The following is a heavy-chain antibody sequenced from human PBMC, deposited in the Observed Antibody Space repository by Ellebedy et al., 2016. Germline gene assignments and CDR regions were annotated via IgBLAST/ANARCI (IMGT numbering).Heavy chain of an antibody. CDR3: ARVSARANGPDY. Sequence: SETLSLTCTVSGGSVSSGSYYWSWIRQPPGKGLEWIGYIYYSGTTNYNPSLKSRITIAVDTSKNQFSLKLSSVTAADTAVYYRARVSARANGPDYWGQGTLVTVSS. CDR1: GGSVSSGSYY. J-gene: IGHJ4*02. CDR2: IYYSGTT. D-gene: IGHD6-6*01. V-gene: IGHV4-61*01.